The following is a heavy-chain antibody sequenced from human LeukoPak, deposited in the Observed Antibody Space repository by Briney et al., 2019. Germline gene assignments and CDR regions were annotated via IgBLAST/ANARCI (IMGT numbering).Heavy chain of an antibody. CDR1: GGTFSSYA. CDR3: ARVGAGYNSYYFDY. V-gene: IGHV1-69*04. J-gene: IGHJ4*02. CDR2: IIPILGIA. Sequence: ASVKVSCKASGGTFSSYAISWVRQAPGQGLEWMGRIIPILGIANYAQKFQGRVTITADKSTSTAYMELSSLRSEDTAVYYCARVGAGYNSYYFDYWGQGTLVTVSS. D-gene: IGHD5-24*01.